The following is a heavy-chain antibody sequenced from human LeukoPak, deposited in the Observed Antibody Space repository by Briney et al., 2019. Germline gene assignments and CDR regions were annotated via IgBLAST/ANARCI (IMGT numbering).Heavy chain of an antibody. CDR3: ARGSTDYHRPWFDP. J-gene: IGHJ5*02. V-gene: IGHV4-39*07. D-gene: IGHD2-2*01. CDR1: GGSLSSSNYY. CDR2: VYYSGGT. Sequence: SETLSLTCTVSGGSLSSSNYYWGWIRQPPGKGLEWVGSVYYSGGTYYNPSLKSRVTMSVDTSKNHFSLNLSSVTAADTAVFYCARGSTDYHRPWFDPWGQGILVTVSS.